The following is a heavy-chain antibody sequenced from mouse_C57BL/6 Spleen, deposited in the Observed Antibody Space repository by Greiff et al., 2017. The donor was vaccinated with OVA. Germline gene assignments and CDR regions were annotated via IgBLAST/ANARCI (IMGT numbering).Heavy chain of an antibody. V-gene: IGHV1-15*01. CDR3: TRWDVSSYTWFAY. CDR1: GYTFTDYE. CDR2: IDPETGGT. D-gene: IGHD1-1*01. J-gene: IGHJ3*01. Sequence: VQLVESGAELVRPGASVTLSCKASGYTFTDYEMHWVKQTPVHGLEWIGAIDPETGGTAYNQKFKGKAILTADKSSSTAYMELRSLTSEDSAVYYCTRWDVSSYTWFAYWGQGTLVTVSA.